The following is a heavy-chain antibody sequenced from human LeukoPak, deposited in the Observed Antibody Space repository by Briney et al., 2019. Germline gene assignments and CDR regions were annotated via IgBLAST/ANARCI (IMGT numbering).Heavy chain of an antibody. Sequence: GGSLRLSCAASGFTFSSYAMSWVRQAPGKGLEWVSYISSSSSTIYYADSVKGRFTISRDNAKNSLYLQMNGLRAEDTAVYYCAREDWFHFDYWGQGTLVTVSS. CDR2: ISSSSSTI. CDR1: GFTFSSYA. J-gene: IGHJ4*02. V-gene: IGHV3-48*01. CDR3: AREDWFHFDY. D-gene: IGHD3-10*01.